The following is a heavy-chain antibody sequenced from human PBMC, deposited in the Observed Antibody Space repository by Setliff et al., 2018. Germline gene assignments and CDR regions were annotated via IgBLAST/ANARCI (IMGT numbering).Heavy chain of an antibody. D-gene: IGHD6-19*01. Sequence: LSLTCAVYGGSFSGYYWSWIRQPPGKGLEWIGEINHSGSTNFNPSLKSRVTISVDTSKNQFSLKLSSVTAADTAVYYCARGYGYSSGWYRVYFDYWGQGTLVTVSS. CDR2: INHSGST. V-gene: IGHV4-34*01. CDR1: GGSFSGYY. J-gene: IGHJ4*02. CDR3: ARGYGYSSGWYRVYFDY.